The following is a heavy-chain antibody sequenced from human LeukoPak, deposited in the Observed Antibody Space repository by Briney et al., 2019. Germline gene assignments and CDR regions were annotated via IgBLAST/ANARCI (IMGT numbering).Heavy chain of an antibody. J-gene: IGHJ4*02. Sequence: SQTLSLTCAVSGFSISSGGYSWRWIRQPRGKGLEWIEYIYHSGSTYYNPSLKSRITISVDPSKNQFSLKLSSVTAADTAVYYCARGPRGWRWLQSAFDYWGQGTLVTVSS. V-gene: IGHV4-30-2*01. CDR2: IYHSGST. CDR3: ARGPRGWRWLQSAFDY. D-gene: IGHD5-24*01. CDR1: GFSISSGGYS.